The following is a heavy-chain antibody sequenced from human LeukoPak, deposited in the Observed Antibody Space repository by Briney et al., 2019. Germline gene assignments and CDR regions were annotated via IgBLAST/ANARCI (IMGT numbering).Heavy chain of an antibody. J-gene: IGHJ4*02. Sequence: ASVKVSCKASGYTFTRYYLYWVRQAAGQGLEWMGVINPSGGSTTSAQKFQGRVTMTRDTSTSTVYMELRSLRSEDTAVYYCARGPGPADDGGGYCFDYWGQGTLVTVSS. CDR2: INPSGGST. V-gene: IGHV1-46*01. CDR1: GYTFTRYY. D-gene: IGHD3-22*01. CDR3: ARGPGPADDGGGYCFDY.